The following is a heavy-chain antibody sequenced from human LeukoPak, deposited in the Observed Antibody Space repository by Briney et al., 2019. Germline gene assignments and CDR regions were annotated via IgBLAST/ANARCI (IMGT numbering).Heavy chain of an antibody. Sequence: ASVKVSCKASGYTFTSYGISWVRQAPGQGLEWMGWISAYNGNTNYAQKLQGRVTMTTDTSTSTAYMELRSLRSDDTAVHYCAREVKRGYSYGLLDYYGMDVWGQGTTVTVSS. V-gene: IGHV1-18*01. CDR1: GYTFTSYG. CDR3: AREVKRGYSYGLLDYYGMDV. D-gene: IGHD5-18*01. CDR2: ISAYNGNT. J-gene: IGHJ6*02.